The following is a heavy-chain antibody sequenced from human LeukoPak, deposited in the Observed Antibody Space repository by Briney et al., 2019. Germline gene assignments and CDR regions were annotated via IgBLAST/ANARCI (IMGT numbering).Heavy chain of an antibody. CDR2: ISYDGSNK. CDR3: AKSIYGSGSYVDY. D-gene: IGHD3-10*01. CDR1: GFTFSSYA. Sequence: GGSLRLSCAASGFTFSSYAIHWVRQAPGKGLEWVAVISYDGSNKYYADSVKGRFTISRDNSKNTLYLQMNSLRAEDTAVYYCAKSIYGSGSYVDYWGQGTLVTVSS. J-gene: IGHJ4*02. V-gene: IGHV3-30-3*02.